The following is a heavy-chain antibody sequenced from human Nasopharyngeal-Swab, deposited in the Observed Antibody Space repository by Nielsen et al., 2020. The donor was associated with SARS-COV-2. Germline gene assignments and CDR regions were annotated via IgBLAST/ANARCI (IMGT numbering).Heavy chain of an antibody. CDR1: GGSISSYY. V-gene: IGHV4-59*01. Sequence: SETLSLTCTVSGGSISSYYWSWIRQPPGKGLEWIGYMYYSGSTKYNPSLKSRVTISVDRSKNQFSLRLSFVTAADTAVYYCARRYFDSLYGMDVWGQGTTVTVSS. CDR3: ARRYFDSLYGMDV. CDR2: MYYSGST. D-gene: IGHD3-9*01. J-gene: IGHJ6*02.